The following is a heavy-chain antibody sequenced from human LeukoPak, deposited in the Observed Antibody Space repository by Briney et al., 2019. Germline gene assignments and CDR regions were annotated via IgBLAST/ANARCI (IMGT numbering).Heavy chain of an antibody. V-gene: IGHV1-69*06. CDR3: ASGTDTAMGDYGMDV. D-gene: IGHD5-18*01. CDR1: GGTFSSYA. J-gene: IGHJ6*04. CDR2: IIPIFGTA. Sequence: GASVKVSCKASGGTFSSYAISWVRQAPGQGLEWMGGIIPIFGTANYAQKFQGRVTITADKCTSTAYMELSSLRSEDTDVYYCASGTDTAMGDYGMDVWGKGTTVTVSS.